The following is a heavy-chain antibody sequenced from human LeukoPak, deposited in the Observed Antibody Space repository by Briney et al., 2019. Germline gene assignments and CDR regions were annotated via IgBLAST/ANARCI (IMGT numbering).Heavy chain of an antibody. CDR1: GGSFSGAY. V-gene: IGHV4-34*01. D-gene: IGHD2-21*02. J-gene: IGHJ4*02. Sequence: SETLSLTCVVYGGSFSGAYWSWIRQPPGKGLEWIGEISHSGSNHICSTNYNPSLKSRCTISGHTSKNQSSLKLSSVTAADTAVYYCARASCTPRYCYYYFDYWGQGTLVTVSS. CDR3: ARASCTPRYCYYYFDY. CDR2: ISHSGSNHICST.